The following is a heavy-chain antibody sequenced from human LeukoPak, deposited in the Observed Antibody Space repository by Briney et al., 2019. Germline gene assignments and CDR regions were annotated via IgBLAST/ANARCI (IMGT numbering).Heavy chain of an antibody. CDR2: IGTGGSIT. J-gene: IGHJ6*03. V-gene: IGHV3-11*04. CDR3: ARILEGYHYYMDV. Sequence: PGGSLRLSCAASGVTFSDYYMSWIRQAPGKWLQWVSYIGTGGSITYYADSVKGRFTISRDNAKNSLYLQMNSLRVEDTAVYYCARILEGYHYYMDVWGKGTTVTVSS. CDR1: GVTFSDYY.